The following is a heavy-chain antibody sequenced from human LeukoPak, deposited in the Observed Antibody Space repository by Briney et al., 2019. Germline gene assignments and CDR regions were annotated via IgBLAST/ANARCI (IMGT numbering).Heavy chain of an antibody. CDR3: ARVRGYCSGGSCYSAFDI. Sequence: GGSLRLSCAASGFTFSDYYMSWIRQAPGKGLEWVSYISSTGSTISYADSVKGRFTISRDNAKNSLYLQMNILRAEDTAVYYCARVRGYCSGGSCYSAFDIWGQGTMVTVSS. CDR2: ISSTGSTI. J-gene: IGHJ3*02. V-gene: IGHV3-11*01. CDR1: GFTFSDYY. D-gene: IGHD2-15*01.